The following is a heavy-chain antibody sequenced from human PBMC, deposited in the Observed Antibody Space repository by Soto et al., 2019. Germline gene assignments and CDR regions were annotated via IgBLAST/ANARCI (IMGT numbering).Heavy chain of an antibody. V-gene: IGHV1-58*02. J-gene: IGHJ6*03. CDR1: GFTFTSSA. Sequence: VKVSCKASGFTFTSSAIQWVRQARGQRLEWKGWIVVGSGNTNYAQKFQERVTITRDMSTSTAYMELSSLRSEDTAVYYCAAAGVGHYDYIWGSYYGYYYYMDVWGKGTTLTVSS. CDR2: IVVGSGNT. CDR3: AAAGVGHYDYIWGSYYGYYYYMDV. D-gene: IGHD3-16*01.